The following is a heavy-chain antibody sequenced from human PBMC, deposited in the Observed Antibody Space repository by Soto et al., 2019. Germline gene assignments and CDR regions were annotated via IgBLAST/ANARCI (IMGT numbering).Heavy chain of an antibody. Sequence: QVQLVQSGAEVRKPGSSVKVSCKASGGTFNTYTINWVRLAPGQGLEWMGGIIPIFGTANYAQKFQGRVTITADESTSTAYMELSSLRSEDTAVYYCASTNPRLPRYYYGMDVWGQGTTVTVSS. D-gene: IGHD2-21*02. CDR2: IIPIFGTA. J-gene: IGHJ6*02. V-gene: IGHV1-69*01. CDR3: ASTNPRLPRYYYGMDV. CDR1: GGTFNTYT.